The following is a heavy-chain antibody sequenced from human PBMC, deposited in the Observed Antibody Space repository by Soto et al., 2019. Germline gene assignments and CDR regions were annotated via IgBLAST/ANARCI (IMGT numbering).Heavy chain of an antibody. J-gene: IGHJ4*02. CDR1: GYTFTSYG. CDR3: ARDTGGYSYGYEPGDY. V-gene: IGHV1-18*01. CDR2: ISAYNGNT. D-gene: IGHD5-18*01. Sequence: QVQLVQSGAEVKKPGASVKVSCKASGYTFTSYGISWVRQAPGQGLEWMGWISAYNGNTNYAQKLQGRVTMTTDRSTSTAYTELRSLRSDDTAVYYCARDTGGYSYGYEPGDYWGQGTLVTVSS.